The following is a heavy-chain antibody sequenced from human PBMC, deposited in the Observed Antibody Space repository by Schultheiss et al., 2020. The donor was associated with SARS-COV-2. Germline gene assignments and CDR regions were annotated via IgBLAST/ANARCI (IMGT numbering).Heavy chain of an antibody. V-gene: IGHV3-21*01. Sequence: GGSLRLSCVASGFTFSTYSMKWVRQAPGKGLEWVSSLSSSSGYIYYADSVKGRFTISRDNAKKSLYLQMNSLRAEDTAVYYCAGGSSWFHFDKWGQGTLVTVSS. CDR2: LSSSSGYI. CDR3: AGGSSWFHFDK. CDR1: GFTFSTYS. D-gene: IGHD6-13*01. J-gene: IGHJ4*02.